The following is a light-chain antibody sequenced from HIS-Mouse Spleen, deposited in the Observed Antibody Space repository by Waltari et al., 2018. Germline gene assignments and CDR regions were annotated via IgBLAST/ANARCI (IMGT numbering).Light chain of an antibody. V-gene: IGLV3-21*03. CDR3: QVWDSSSDHLVV. Sequence: SYVLTQPPSVSVAPGKTARITCGGNKIGSKSVHWYQQKPGQAPVLVVYADSDRPSGIPERFSGSNSGNTATLTISRVEAGDEADYYCQVWDSSSDHLVVFGGGTKLTVL. CDR1: KIGSKS. CDR2: ADS. J-gene: IGLJ2*01.